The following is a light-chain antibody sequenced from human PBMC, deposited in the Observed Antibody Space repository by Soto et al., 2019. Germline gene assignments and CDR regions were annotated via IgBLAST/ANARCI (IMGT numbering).Light chain of an antibody. V-gene: IGKV4-1*01. CDR1: QSVLYSSNNKNY. CDR2: WAS. Sequence: DIVMTQSPDSLAVSLGERATINCKSSQSVLYSSNNKNYLAWYQQKPGQPPKLLIYWASIRESGVPDRFSGSVSATEFSLTISSLQAGDVAVYYCQQYYITPPTFGQGTKVEIK. CDR3: QQYYITPPT. J-gene: IGKJ1*01.